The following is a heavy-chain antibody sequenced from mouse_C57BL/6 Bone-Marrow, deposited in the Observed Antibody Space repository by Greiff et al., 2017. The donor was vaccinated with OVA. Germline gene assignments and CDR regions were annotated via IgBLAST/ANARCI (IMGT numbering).Heavy chain of an antibody. CDR1: GFNIKDDY. D-gene: IGHD1-1*01. J-gene: IGHJ1*03. CDR2: IDPENGDT. CDR3: TNYGSSYWYFDG. Sequence: VQLQQSGAELVRPGASVKLSCTASGFNIKDDYMHWVKQRPEQGLEWIGWIDPENGDTEYASKFQGKATITADTSSNTAYLQLSSLTSEDTAVYYCTNYGSSYWYFDGWGTGTTVTVSS. V-gene: IGHV14-4*01.